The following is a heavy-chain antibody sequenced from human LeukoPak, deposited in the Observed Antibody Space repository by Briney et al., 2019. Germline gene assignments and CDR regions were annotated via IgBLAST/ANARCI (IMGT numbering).Heavy chain of an antibody. CDR1: GFTFSSYE. CDR2: ISSSGSTI. J-gene: IGHJ4*02. D-gene: IGHD3-10*01. CDR3: ARDPGLLWFGEYIGAFDY. V-gene: IGHV3-48*03. Sequence: GGSLRLSCAASGFTFSSYEMNWVRQAPGKGLEWISYISSSGSTIYYADSVKGRFTISRDNAKNSLYLQMNSLRAEDTAVYFCARDPGLLWFGEYIGAFDYWGQGTLVTVSS.